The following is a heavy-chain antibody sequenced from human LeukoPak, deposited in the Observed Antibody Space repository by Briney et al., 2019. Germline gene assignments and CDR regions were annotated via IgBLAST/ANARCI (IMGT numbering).Heavy chain of an antibody. Sequence: SETLSLTCAVYGGSFSGYYWSWIRQPPGKGLEWIGEINHSGSTNYNPSLKSRVTISVDTSKNQFSLKLSSVTAADTAVYHCARGRTYYYDSSGYYYNFDYWGQGTLVTVSS. V-gene: IGHV4-34*01. CDR3: ARGRTYYYDSSGYYYNFDY. J-gene: IGHJ4*02. CDR1: GGSFSGYY. CDR2: INHSGST. D-gene: IGHD3-22*01.